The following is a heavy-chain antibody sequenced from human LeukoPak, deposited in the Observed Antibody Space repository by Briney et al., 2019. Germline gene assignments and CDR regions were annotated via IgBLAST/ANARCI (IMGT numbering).Heavy chain of an antibody. CDR1: GYTFTRYY. CDR3: ARRGSGSYALDY. V-gene: IGHV1-46*01. Sequence: GSVKNPWKASGYTFTRYYMHWVRPAPGQGLEWMGIINPSDGVIDYAQKFQDRVTMTRDTSTSTVYMELSSLRSEDTAVYYCARRGSGSYALDYWGQ. CDR2: INPSDGVI. J-gene: IGHJ4*02. D-gene: IGHD3-10*01.